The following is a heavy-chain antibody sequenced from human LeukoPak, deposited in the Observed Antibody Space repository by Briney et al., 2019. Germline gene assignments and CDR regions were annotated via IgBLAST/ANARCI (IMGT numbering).Heavy chain of an antibody. CDR1: GFTFSSYA. CDR3: AKDYVGATSPDY. V-gene: IGHV3-30*04. CDR2: ISYDGSNK. D-gene: IGHD1-26*01. Sequence: PGGSLRLSCAASGFTFSSYAMHWVRQAPGKGLEWVAVISYDGSNKYYADSVKGRFTISRDNSKNTLYLQMNSLRAEDTAVYYCAKDYVGATSPDYWGQGTLVTVSS. J-gene: IGHJ4*02.